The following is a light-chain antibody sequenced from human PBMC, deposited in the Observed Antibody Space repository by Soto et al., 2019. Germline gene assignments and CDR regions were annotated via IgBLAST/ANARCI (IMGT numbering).Light chain of an antibody. CDR2: DVN. Sequence: QSALTQPASVSGSPGQSITISCTGTSGDIRAYNYVSWYQQHPGNAPKLMIYDVNYRPSGLSDRFSGSKSGNTASLTISGLQAEDEADYYCSSYTSSNTLVFGGGTKLTVL. J-gene: IGLJ2*01. CDR1: SGDIRAYNY. V-gene: IGLV2-14*03. CDR3: SSYTSSNTLV.